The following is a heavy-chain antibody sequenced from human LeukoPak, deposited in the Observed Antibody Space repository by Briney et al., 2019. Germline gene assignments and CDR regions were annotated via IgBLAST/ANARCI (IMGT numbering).Heavy chain of an antibody. D-gene: IGHD3-22*01. J-gene: IGHJ1*01. CDR2: INPNSGGT. CDR3: ARGLYYYDSSGYYLAEYFQH. V-gene: IGHV1-2*06. CDR1: GYTFTGYY. Sequence: ASVKVSCKASGYTFTGYYMHWLRQAPGQGLEWMGRINPNSGGTNYAQKFQGRVTMTRDTSISTAYMELSRLRSDDTAVYYCARGLYYYDSSGYYLAEYFQHWRQGTLVTVFS.